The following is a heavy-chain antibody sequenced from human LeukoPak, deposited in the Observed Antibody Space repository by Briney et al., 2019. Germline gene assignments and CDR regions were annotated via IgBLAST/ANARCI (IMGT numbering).Heavy chain of an antibody. CDR3: ARRKYGSGSYHNDY. V-gene: IGHV3-30-3*01. J-gene: IGHJ4*02. CDR1: GFIFSSHA. D-gene: IGHD3-10*01. Sequence: GGSLRLSCAASGFIFSSHAMYWVRQAPGKGLEWVAIISYDGSNEYYADSVKGRFTISRDNSKNTLYLQMNSLRGEDTAVYYCARRKYGSGSYHNDYWGQGTLVTVSS. CDR2: ISYDGSNE.